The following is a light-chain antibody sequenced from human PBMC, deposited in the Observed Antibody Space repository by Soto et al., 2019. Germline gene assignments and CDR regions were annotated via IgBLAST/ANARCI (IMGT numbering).Light chain of an antibody. V-gene: IGKV3-20*01. CDR1: QSVSSY. Sequence: EIVLTQSPATLSLSPGERATLSFRASQSVSSYLAWYQHKPGQAPRLLIYGASSRATGIPDRFSGSGSGTDFTLTISRVEPEDFAVYYCQQYVSLPITFGQGTRLEIK. J-gene: IGKJ5*01. CDR2: GAS. CDR3: QQYVSLPIT.